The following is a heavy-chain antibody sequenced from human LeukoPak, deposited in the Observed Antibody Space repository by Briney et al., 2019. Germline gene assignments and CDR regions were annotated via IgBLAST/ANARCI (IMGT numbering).Heavy chain of an antibody. J-gene: IGHJ4*02. V-gene: IGHV4-30-2*01. CDR1: GVSVSTVDYS. Sequence: SQTLSLTCTVSGVSVSTVDYSLAWIRQAPQKGLEWIGYILPSGSTSHNPSLKSRLTISLERSNNQCSLSLNSGSAADAVVYYCARMAGRTVDHWGQGTLDTVTS. CDR3: ARMAGRTVDH. CDR2: ILPSGST. D-gene: IGHD5-24*01.